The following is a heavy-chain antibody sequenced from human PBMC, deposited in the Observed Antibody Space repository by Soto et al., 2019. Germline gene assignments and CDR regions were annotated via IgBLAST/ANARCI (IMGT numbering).Heavy chain of an antibody. V-gene: IGHV3-23*01. J-gene: IGHJ4*02. CDR3: AVRKTGSYFDY. Sequence: VGSLRLSCAASGFTFSSYAMSWVSQAPGKGLEWVSGIGASGAGTYYADFVKGRFIISRDNSKNTLHLQMNSLRAEDTAVYYCAVRKTGSYFDYWGQGTLVTVSS. CDR2: IGASGAGT. CDR1: GFTFSSYA. D-gene: IGHD1-26*01.